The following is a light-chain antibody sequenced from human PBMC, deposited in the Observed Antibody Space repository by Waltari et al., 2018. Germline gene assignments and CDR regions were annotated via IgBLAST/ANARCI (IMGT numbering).Light chain of an antibody. CDR3: QSYDSSLSGSV. CDR1: SSNIGAGYA. CDR2: GNS. V-gene: IGLV1-40*01. Sequence: QSVLTQPPSVSGATGQRVTISCTGRSSNIGAGYAVNWYQQRPGTAPNVLIYGNSNRPSGVPDRFSGSKSGTSASLAITGLQAEDEADYYCQSYDSSLSGSVFGGGTKVTVL. J-gene: IGLJ3*02.